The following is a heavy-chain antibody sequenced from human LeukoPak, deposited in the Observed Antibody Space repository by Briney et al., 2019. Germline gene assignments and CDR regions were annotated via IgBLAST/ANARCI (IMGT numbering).Heavy chain of an antibody. CDR3: AKDGDGYSEHPYDY. Sequence: GGSLRLSCAASGFAFNDYYMSWVRQAPGKGLEWVANINQDGSDKYYVDSVKGRFTISRDNAKKSVYLQMNGLRAEDTAIYYCAKDGDGYSEHPYDYWGQGTLVTVSS. CDR2: INQDGSDK. CDR1: GFAFNDYY. J-gene: IGHJ4*02. V-gene: IGHV3-7*01. D-gene: IGHD5-24*01.